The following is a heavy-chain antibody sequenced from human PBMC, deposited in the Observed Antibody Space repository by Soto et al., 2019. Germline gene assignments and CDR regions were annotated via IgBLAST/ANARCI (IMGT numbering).Heavy chain of an antibody. CDR2: ISYDGSNI. Sequence: QVQLVESGGGVVQPGRSLRLSCAASGFTFSSYAMHWVRQAPGKGLEWVAVISYDGSNIYYADSVKGRFTISRDNSKNTLCLQMNSLRAEDTAVYYCAKDWGSSGWQYFFDYWGQGTLVTVSS. D-gene: IGHD6-19*01. J-gene: IGHJ4*02. CDR1: GFTFSSYA. V-gene: IGHV3-30*18. CDR3: AKDWGSSGWQYFFDY.